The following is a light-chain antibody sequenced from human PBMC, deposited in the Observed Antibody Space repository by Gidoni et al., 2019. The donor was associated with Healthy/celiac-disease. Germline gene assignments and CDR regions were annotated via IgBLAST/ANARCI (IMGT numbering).Light chain of an antibody. Sequence: EIVLTQSPGTLSLSPGERATLSCRASQSVSSSYLAWYQQKPGQAPRLLIYGASSRATGIPDRFSGSGSGTDFTLTISRLEPEDFAVYYCQQYGSSPYAYTFXXXTKLEIK. CDR1: QSVSSSY. CDR2: GAS. CDR3: QQYGSSPYAYT. V-gene: IGKV3-20*01. J-gene: IGKJ2*01.